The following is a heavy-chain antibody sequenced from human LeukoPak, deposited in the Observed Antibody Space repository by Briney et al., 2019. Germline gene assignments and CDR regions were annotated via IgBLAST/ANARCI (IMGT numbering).Heavy chain of an antibody. D-gene: IGHD6-13*01. CDR1: GFSFDDYA. J-gene: IGHJ6*03. CDR2: ISWDGGTT. Sequence: GGSLRLSCAASGFSFDDYAMHGVRQAPGKGLEWVSLISWDGGTTYYADSVKGRFTISRDNSKDSLYLQMNSLRGEDTAFYYCTTHPDYSRSIYNMDVWGKGTPVTVSS. CDR3: TTHPDYSRSIYNMDV. V-gene: IGHV3-43D*04.